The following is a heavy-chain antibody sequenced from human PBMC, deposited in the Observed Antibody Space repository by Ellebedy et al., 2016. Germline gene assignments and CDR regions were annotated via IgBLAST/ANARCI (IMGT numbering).Heavy chain of an antibody. D-gene: IGHD2-2*01. CDR2: ISISSSYI. V-gene: IGHV3-21*01. CDR3: VLYSSSNYLTG. CDR1: GFIFSSTW. Sequence: GGSLRLXXAASGFIFSSTWMHWVRQAPGKGLEWVSSISISSSYIYYADSVKGRFTISRDNAKNSLYLQMNSLRAEDSATYYCVLYSSSNYLTGWGQGTLVTVSS. J-gene: IGHJ4*02.